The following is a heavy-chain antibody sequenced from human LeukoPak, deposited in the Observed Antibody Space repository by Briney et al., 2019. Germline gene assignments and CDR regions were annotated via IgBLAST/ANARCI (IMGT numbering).Heavy chain of an antibody. CDR1: GGTFSSYA. V-gene: IGHV1-2*06. Sequence: ASVKVSCKASGGTFSSYAISWVRQAPGQGLEWMGRINPGSGGTNYAQKFQGRVAMTRDTSISTAYMELSRLRSDDTAVYYCARRYYGSGSSFDYWGQGTLATVSS. D-gene: IGHD3-10*01. J-gene: IGHJ4*02. CDR2: INPGSGGT. CDR3: ARRYYGSGSSFDY.